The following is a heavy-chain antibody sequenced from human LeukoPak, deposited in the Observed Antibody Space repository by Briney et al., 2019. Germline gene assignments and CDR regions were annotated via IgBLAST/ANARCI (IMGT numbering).Heavy chain of an antibody. CDR3: GSWFDY. CDR2: ISGDGGST. V-gene: IGHV3-43*02. J-gene: IGHJ4*02. Sequence: GGSLRLSCAASRFTFAVYAMDAGSRAPGKGVEWVSLISGDGGSTYYADSVKGRFTISRDNSKNSLYLQMNSLRTEDTALYSSGSWFDYWGQGTLVTVSS. CDR1: RFTFAVYA. D-gene: IGHD3-22*01.